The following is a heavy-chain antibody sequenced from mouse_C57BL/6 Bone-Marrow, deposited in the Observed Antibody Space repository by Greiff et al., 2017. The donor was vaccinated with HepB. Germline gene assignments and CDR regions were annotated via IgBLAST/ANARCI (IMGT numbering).Heavy chain of an antibody. D-gene: IGHD1-1*01. V-gene: IGHV1-54*01. J-gene: IGHJ2*01. CDR3: AGVPRYYGSGFYFDY. CDR2: INPGSGGT. Sequence: VQLQQSGAELVRPGTSVKVSCKASGYAFTNYLIEWVKQRPGQGLEWIGVINPGSGGTNYNEKFKGKATLTADKSSSTAYMQLSSLTSEDSAVYCCAGVPRYYGSGFYFDYWGQGTTLTVSS. CDR1: GYAFTNYL.